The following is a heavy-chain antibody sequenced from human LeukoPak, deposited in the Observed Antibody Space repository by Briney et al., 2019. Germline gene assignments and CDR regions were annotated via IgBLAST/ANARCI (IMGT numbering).Heavy chain of an antibody. J-gene: IGHJ4*02. CDR1: GFTFSSYA. CDR3: AKNPQYYYDSSGYLML. D-gene: IGHD3-22*01. V-gene: IGHV3-23*01. CDR2: ISGSGGST. Sequence: GGSLRLSCAASGFTFSSYAMSWVRQAPGKGLEWVSAISGSGGSTYYADSVKGRFTISRDNSKSTLYLQMNSLRAEDTAVYYCAKNPQYYYDSSGYLMLWGQGTLVTVSS.